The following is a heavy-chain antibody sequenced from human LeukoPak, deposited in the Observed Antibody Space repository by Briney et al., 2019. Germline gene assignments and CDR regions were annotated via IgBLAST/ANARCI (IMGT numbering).Heavy chain of an antibody. CDR2: ISGGGEST. V-gene: IGHV3-48*03. J-gene: IGHJ4*02. CDR1: GFTFRSYE. CDR3: ARRSGRRYEY. D-gene: IGHD5-24*01. Sequence: GGSLRPSCAASGFTFRSYEMNWVRHAPGRGLEWVSHISGGGESTVYPDAVKGRFTISRDNAKNSLYLQMNSLRVEDTGVYYCARRSGRRYEYWGQGVLVTVSP.